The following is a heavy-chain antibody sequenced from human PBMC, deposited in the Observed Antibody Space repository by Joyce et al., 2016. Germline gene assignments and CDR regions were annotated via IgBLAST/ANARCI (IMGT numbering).Heavy chain of an antibody. V-gene: IGHV4-59*11. D-gene: IGHD3-10*01. CDR2: IYYTGIT. J-gene: IGHJ4*02. Sequence: QVQLQESGPRLVKTSETLSLTCTVSGGSISRHYWSWIRQPPGKGLEYIGYIYYTGITNYHFSLSIRVAISLETSKNPFSLDLRSVTTADTAVYYCARGGSGNYYDYWGQGILVIVSS. CDR1: GGSISRHY. CDR3: ARGGSGNYYDY.